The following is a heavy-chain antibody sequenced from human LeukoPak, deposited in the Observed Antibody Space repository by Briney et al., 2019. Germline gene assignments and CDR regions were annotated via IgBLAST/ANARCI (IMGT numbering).Heavy chain of an antibody. D-gene: IGHD3-10*01. CDR3: ARDREFRAFDI. V-gene: IGHV4-30-4*01. J-gene: IGHJ3*02. CDR2: IYYSGST. Sequence: SETLSLTRTVSGGSISSGDYYWSWIRQPPGKGLEWIGYIYYSGSTYYNPSLKSRVTISVDTSKNQFSLKLSSVTAADTAVYYCARDREFRAFDIWGQGTMVTVSS. CDR1: GGSISSGDYY.